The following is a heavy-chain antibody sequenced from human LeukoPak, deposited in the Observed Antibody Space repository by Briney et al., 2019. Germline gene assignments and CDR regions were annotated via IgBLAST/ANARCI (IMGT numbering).Heavy chain of an antibody. Sequence: GASVKVSCKASGYTFTSYGISWVRQAPGQGLEWMGWINAYNGNTNYAQKLQGRVTMTTDTSTSTAYMELRSLRSDDTAVYYCARDRGYVLRFLEWTSDYYYYMDVWGKGTTVTVSS. CDR1: GYTFTSYG. J-gene: IGHJ6*03. CDR3: ARDRGYVLRFLEWTSDYYYYMDV. D-gene: IGHD3-3*01. CDR2: INAYNGNT. V-gene: IGHV1-18*01.